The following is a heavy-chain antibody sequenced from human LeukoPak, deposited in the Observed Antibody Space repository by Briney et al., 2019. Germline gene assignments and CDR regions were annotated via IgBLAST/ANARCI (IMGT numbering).Heavy chain of an antibody. V-gene: IGHV3-7*01. CDR1: GFAFGTYW. CDR2: IKIDGTEK. D-gene: IGHD1-26*01. J-gene: IGHJ4*02. Sequence: GGSLRLSCAATGFAFGTYWMTWVRQAPGKGLEWVANIKIDGTEKRYADSVKGRFTISRDNAKNSLYLQMSSLRAEDTAVYYCARRVVGGTDYFAYWGQGTLVTVSS. CDR3: ARRVVGGTDYFAY.